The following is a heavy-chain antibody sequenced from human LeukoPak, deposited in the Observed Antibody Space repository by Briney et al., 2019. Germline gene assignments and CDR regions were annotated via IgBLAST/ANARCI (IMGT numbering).Heavy chain of an antibody. D-gene: IGHD5-18*01. CDR3: ARRGYSGYSCGNIYYYYYMDV. J-gene: IGHJ6*03. V-gene: IGHV1-46*01. CDR1: GYTFTSYY. CDR2: INPSGGST. Sequence: ASVKVSCKASGYTFTSYYMHWVRQAPGQGLEWMGIINPSGGSTSYAQKFQGRVTMTRDMSTSTVYMELSSLRSEDTAVYYCARRGYSGYSCGNIYYYYYMDVWGKGTTVTVSS.